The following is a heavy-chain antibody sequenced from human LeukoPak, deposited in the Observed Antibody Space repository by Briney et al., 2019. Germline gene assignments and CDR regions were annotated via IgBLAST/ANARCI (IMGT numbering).Heavy chain of an antibody. J-gene: IGHJ4*02. D-gene: IGHD3-16*01. CDR1: GGSISSAGYY. V-gene: IGHV4-31*03. Sequence: SETLSLTCTVSGGSISSAGYYWNWIRQHPGKGLEWIGYIYYSGSTDYNPSLKSRVTISIDTSKNQFSLRLSSVTAADTAVYYRARVRYDSYRGFDYWGQGTLVPVSS. CDR2: IYYSGST. CDR3: ARVRYDSYRGFDY.